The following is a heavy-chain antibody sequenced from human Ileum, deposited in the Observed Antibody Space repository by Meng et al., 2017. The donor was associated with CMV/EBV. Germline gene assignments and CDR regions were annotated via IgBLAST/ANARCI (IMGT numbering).Heavy chain of an antibody. CDR2: INGANGNT. J-gene: IGHJ5*02. D-gene: IGHD2/OR15-2a*01. CDR3: ARIESGAHFDP. CDR1: GYTFTSYA. V-gene: IGHV1-3*01. Sequence: QVPLVQSGAEVKKPGASVKVSCKASGYTFTSYAMHWVRQAPGQGLEWMGWINGANGNTKYSQKFQDRVTFTRDTSANTAYMEMRSLRSEDTAVYYCARIESGAHFDPWGQGTLVTVSS.